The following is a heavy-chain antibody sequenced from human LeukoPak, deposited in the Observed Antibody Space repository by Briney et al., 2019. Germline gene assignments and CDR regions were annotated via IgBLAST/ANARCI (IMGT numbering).Heavy chain of an antibody. Sequence: ASVKVSCKASGYTFVSYYMHWVRQAPGQGLEWMGIINPSASSTTYAQKFQDRVTMTSDTSTSTVYMELSSLRSEDTAVYYCARPGYCSGGRCPSWFDPWGQGTLVIVSS. CDR1: GYTFVSYY. CDR2: INPSASST. V-gene: IGHV1-46*01. J-gene: IGHJ5*02. CDR3: ARPGYCSGGRCPSWFDP. D-gene: IGHD2-15*01.